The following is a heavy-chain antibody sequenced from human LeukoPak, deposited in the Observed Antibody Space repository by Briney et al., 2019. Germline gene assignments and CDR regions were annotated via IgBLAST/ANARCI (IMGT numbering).Heavy chain of an antibody. CDR2: ILSDGSKE. Sequence: PGGSLRLSCAASGFTFSSYGMHWVRQAPGKGLEWVAVILSDGSKEFYTDSVKGRFTISRDNSKNTLYLQMNSLRAEDTAVYYCANNYYDSSGYSDYWGQGTLVTVSS. CDR3: ANNYYDSSGYSDY. J-gene: IGHJ4*02. CDR1: GFTFSSYG. D-gene: IGHD3-22*01. V-gene: IGHV3-30*19.